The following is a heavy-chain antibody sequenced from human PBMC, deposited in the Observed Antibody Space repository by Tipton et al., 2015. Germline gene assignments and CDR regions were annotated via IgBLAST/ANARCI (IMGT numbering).Heavy chain of an antibody. J-gene: IGHJ4*02. CDR2: IYHSGST. CDR1: GGSVSSSSYY. V-gene: IGHV4-61*01. D-gene: IGHD6-13*01. Sequence: TLSLTCTVSGGSVSSSSYYWSWIRQTPGKGLEWIAYIYHSGSTNYNPSLKSRVTISVDMSKHQFSLNLSSVTAADTAVYYCARVGSTSSWYPFDYWGQGTLATVSS. CDR3: ARVGSTSSWYPFDY.